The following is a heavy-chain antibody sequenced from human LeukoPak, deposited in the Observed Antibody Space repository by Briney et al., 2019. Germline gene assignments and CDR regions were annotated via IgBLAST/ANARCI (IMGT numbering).Heavy chain of an antibody. D-gene: IGHD5-18*01. Sequence: ASVKVSCKASGYTFTSYAMNWVRQAPGQGLEWMGIINPSGGSTGYAQKFQGRVTMTRDTSTSTVYMELSSLRSEDTAVYYCARDAEGYSYEGAIDYWGQGTLVTVSS. CDR2: INPSGGST. J-gene: IGHJ4*02. CDR1: GYTFTSYA. CDR3: ARDAEGYSYEGAIDY. V-gene: IGHV1-46*01.